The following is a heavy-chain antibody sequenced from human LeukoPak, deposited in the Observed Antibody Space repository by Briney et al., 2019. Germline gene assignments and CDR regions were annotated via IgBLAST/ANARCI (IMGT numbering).Heavy chain of an antibody. D-gene: IGHD2-2*01. CDR1: GGSFSGYY. V-gene: IGHV4-34*01. Sequence: PSETLSLTCAVYGGSFSGYYWSWIRQPPGKGLEWIGEINHSGSTNYNPSLKSRVTISVDTSKNQFSLKLSSVTAADTAVYYCARLPTYCSSTSCSGDYWGQGTLVTVSS. J-gene: IGHJ4*02. CDR3: ARLPTYCSSTSCSGDY. CDR2: INHSGST.